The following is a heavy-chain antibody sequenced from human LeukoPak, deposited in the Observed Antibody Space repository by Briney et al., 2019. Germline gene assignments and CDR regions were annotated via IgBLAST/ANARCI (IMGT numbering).Heavy chain of an antibody. CDR3: ARQLGATSRDY. Sequence: ASVKVSCKASGYTFTGYYMHWVRPAPGQGLEWMGWIIPNSGATNYAQNFQGRVTMTRDTSISTAYMELNRLTSDDTAVYYCARQLGATSRDYWGQGTLVTVSS. V-gene: IGHV1-2*02. D-gene: IGHD1-26*01. CDR2: IIPNSGAT. J-gene: IGHJ4*02. CDR1: GYTFTGYY.